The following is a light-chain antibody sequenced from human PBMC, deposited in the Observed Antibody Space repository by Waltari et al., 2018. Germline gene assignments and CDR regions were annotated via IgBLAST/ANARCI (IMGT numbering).Light chain of an antibody. V-gene: IGKV3-20*01. CDR2: ESS. Sequence: EIVLTHSPGTVSLSPGERATLSCRASQSVSNHLAWYQQKRGQAPRLLIYESSTRATGIPDRFSGSASGTDFTPTISRLEPEDFAMYYCQQYGVTPVSFGQGTRLEIK. CDR1: QSVSNH. J-gene: IGKJ2*03. CDR3: QQYGVTPVS.